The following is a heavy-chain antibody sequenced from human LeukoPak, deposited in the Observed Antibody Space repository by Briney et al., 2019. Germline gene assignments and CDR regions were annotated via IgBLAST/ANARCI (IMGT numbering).Heavy chain of an antibody. Sequence: GGSLRLSCAASGFTFSSYWMHWVRQAPGKGLVWVSRVNSDGSSTTYADSVKGRFTISRDNAKNTLYLQMNSLRAEDTAVYYCGRIKGYSYDYWGQGTLVTVSS. D-gene: IGHD5-18*01. CDR1: GFTFSSYW. CDR3: GRIKGYSYDY. CDR2: VNSDGSST. J-gene: IGHJ4*02. V-gene: IGHV3-74*01.